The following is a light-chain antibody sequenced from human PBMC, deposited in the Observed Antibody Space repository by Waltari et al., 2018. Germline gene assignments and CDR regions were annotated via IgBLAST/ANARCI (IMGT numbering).Light chain of an antibody. V-gene: IGLV3-25*03. CDR3: QSADTDNFGSYRF. CDR2: KDT. CDR1: ALSRQH. J-gene: IGLJ2*01. Sequence: SSELTQPPSVSVSPGQTATITCSGDALSRQHVHWYRQKPGQAPILVIHKDTERPSGIPGRCSGVPSGPTVSVIIAGVQAEDGADYYCQSADTDNFGSYRFFGAGTKLTVL.